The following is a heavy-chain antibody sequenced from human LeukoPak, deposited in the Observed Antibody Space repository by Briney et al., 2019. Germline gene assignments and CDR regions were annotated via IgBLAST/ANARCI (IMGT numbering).Heavy chain of an antibody. CDR3: ARDREMATFDY. Sequence: SETLSLTCTVSGGSISSSSYYWGWIRQPPGKGLEWIGSIYYTGNTFYNPSLKSRLTISVDTSKNQFSLKLNSVTAADTAVYYCARDREMATFDYWGQGTLVTVSS. CDR2: IYYTGNT. D-gene: IGHD5-24*01. V-gene: IGHV4-39*07. J-gene: IGHJ4*02. CDR1: GGSISSSSYY.